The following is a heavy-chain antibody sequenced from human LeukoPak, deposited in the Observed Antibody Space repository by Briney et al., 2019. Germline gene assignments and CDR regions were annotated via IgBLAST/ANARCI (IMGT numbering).Heavy chain of an antibody. CDR1: GGTFSSYA. CDR2: IIPIFGTA. V-gene: IGHV1-69*13. Sequence: SVKVSCTASGGTFSSYAISWVRQAPGQGLEWMGVIIPIFGTANYAQKFQGRVTITADESTSTAYMELSSLRSEDTAVYYCARIDEPFDYWGQGTLVTVSS. CDR3: ARIDEPFDY. D-gene: IGHD5-24*01. J-gene: IGHJ4*02.